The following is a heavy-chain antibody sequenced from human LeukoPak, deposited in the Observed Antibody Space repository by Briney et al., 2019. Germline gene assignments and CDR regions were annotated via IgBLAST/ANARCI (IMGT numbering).Heavy chain of an antibody. CDR3: ARDLSYYYGSGRLGY. V-gene: IGHV3-11*01. CDR1: GFTFGDYY. Sequence: PEGSLRLSCAASGFTFGDYYMSWIRQAPGKGLEWVSYISSSGSTIYYADSVKGRFTISRDNAKNSLYLQMNSLRAEDTAVYYCARDLSYYYGSGRLGYWGQGTLVTVSS. D-gene: IGHD3-10*01. CDR2: ISSSGSTI. J-gene: IGHJ4*02.